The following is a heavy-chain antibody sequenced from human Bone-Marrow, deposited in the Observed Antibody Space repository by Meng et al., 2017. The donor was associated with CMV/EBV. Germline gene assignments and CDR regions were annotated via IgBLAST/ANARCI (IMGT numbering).Heavy chain of an antibody. CDR2: ISYDGSNK. CDR1: GFTFSSYA. CDR3: ARDTLLYYYGMDV. J-gene: IGHJ6*02. V-gene: IGHV3-30-3*01. Sequence: GGSLRLSCAASGFTFSSYAMHWVRQAPGKGLEWVAVISYDGSNKYYADSVKGRFTISRDNSKNTLYLQMNSLRAEDTAVYYCARDTLLYYYGMDVWGQGTTVTVSS.